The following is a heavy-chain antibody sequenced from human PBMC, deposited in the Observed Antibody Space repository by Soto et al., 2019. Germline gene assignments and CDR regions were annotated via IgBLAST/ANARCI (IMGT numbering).Heavy chain of an antibody. CDR2: LTPSGST. J-gene: IGHJ6*02. V-gene: IGHV4-34*01. D-gene: IGHD3-10*01. CDR1: GGSLRGYY. CDR3: ATRTMVRGVITWSGWHYYGMDV. Sequence: SETLSLPCAVYGGSLRGYYWSWFRQPPGKGLEWIGELTPSGSTNYNPSLKSRVTISAGTSKNQAPLKLSSVPAADTAVYYCATRTMVRGVITWSGWHYYGMDVLGPGTKVT.